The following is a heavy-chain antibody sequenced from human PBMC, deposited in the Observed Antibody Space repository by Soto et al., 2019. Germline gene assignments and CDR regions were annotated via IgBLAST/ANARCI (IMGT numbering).Heavy chain of an antibody. V-gene: IGHV3-33*01. CDR3: ARDLIANSGYESYMDV. Sequence: GGSLRLSCAASGFTFSSYGMHWVRQAPGKGLEWVAVIWYDGSNKYYADSVKGRFTISRDNSKNTLYLQMNSLRAEDTAVYYCARDLIANSGYESYMDVWGKGTTVTVSS. D-gene: IGHD5-12*01. CDR1: GFTFSSYG. J-gene: IGHJ6*03. CDR2: IWYDGSNK.